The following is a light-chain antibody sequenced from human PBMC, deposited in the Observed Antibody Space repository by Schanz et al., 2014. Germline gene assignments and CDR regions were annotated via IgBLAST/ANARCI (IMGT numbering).Light chain of an antibody. CDR2: SNN. CDR1: SSNIGSNT. V-gene: IGLV1-44*01. Sequence: QSVLTQPPSASGTPGQRVTISCSGSSSNIGSNTVHWYRQLPGTAPKLLIYSNNQRPSGVPDRFSGSKSGTSASLAISGLQSEDEADYYCAAWDDSLNAYVFGTGTKLTVL. CDR3: AAWDDSLNAYV. J-gene: IGLJ1*01.